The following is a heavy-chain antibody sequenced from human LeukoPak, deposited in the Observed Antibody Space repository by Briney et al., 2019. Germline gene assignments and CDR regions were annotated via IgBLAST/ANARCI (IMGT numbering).Heavy chain of an antibody. CDR1: GFTFSNYY. J-gene: IGHJ4*02. CDR3: AREAYYYDSSGYPTENYFDY. D-gene: IGHD3-22*01. Sequence: GGSLRLSCAASGFTFSNYYMSWIRQAPGKGLEWVSYISSSGSTIYYADSVKGRFTISRDNAKNSLYLQMNSLRAGDTAVYYCAREAYYYDSSGYPTENYFDYWGQGTLVTVSS. V-gene: IGHV3-11*04. CDR2: ISSSGSTI.